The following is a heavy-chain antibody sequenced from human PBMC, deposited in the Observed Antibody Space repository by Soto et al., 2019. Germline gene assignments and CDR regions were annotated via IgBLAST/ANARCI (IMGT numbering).Heavy chain of an antibody. CDR1: GYTFTSYG. V-gene: IGHV1-18*01. CDR3: ASMNYDSSGYYYVFDY. Sequence: QVQLVQSGAEVKKPGASVKVSCKASGYTFTSYGISWVRQAPGQGLEWMGWISAYNGNTNYAQKLQGRVTMTTDTSTNTAYMELRRLRSDDTAVYYCASMNYDSSGYYYVFDYWGQGTLVTVSS. D-gene: IGHD3-22*01. CDR2: ISAYNGNT. J-gene: IGHJ4*02.